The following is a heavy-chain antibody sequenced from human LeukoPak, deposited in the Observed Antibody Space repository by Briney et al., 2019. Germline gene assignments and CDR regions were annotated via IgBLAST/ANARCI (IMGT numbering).Heavy chain of an antibody. CDR2: ISSSSSYI. D-gene: IGHD6-19*01. CDR1: GFTFSSYS. CDR3: AKDSGWYYMDV. V-gene: IGHV3-21*01. J-gene: IGHJ6*03. Sequence: GGSLRLSCAASGFTFSSYSMNWVRQAPGKGLEWVSSISSSSSYIYYADSVKGRFTISRGNAKNSLYLQTNSLRAEDTAVYYCAKDSGWYYMDVWGKGTTVTVSS.